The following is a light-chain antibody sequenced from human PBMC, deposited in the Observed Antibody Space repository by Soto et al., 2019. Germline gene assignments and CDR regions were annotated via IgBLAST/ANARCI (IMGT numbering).Light chain of an antibody. V-gene: IGLV1-44*01. Sequence: QSVLTQPPSASGTPGQRVTISCSGXSSNIGSNTVNWYQQLPGTAPKLLIYSNNQRPSGVPDRFSGSKSGTSASLAISGLQSEDEADYYCAAWDDSLNGYVFGTGTKVTVL. CDR2: SNN. CDR3: AAWDDSLNGYV. CDR1: SSNIGSNT. J-gene: IGLJ1*01.